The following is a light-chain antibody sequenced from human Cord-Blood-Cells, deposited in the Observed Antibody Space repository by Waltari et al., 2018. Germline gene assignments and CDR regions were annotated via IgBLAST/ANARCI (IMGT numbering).Light chain of an antibody. CDR3: CSYAGSSTLV. CDR1: SSDVGSYKL. Sequence: QSALTQPASVSGSPGQSITISRTGTSSDVGSYKLVSWYQQHPGKAPKLMIYEGSKRRSGVANRCSGSKSGNTASLTISGLQAEYEADYYCCSYAGSSTLVFGGGTKLTVL. V-gene: IGLV2-23*01. J-gene: IGLJ2*01. CDR2: EGS.